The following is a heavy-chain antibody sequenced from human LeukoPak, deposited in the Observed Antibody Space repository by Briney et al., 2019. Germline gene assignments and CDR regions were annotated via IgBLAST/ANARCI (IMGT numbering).Heavy chain of an antibody. J-gene: IGHJ6*03. D-gene: IGHD3-9*01. Sequence: PSETLSLTCTVSGDSISSSNYYWGWLRQPPGTGPEWIGSIYYSGTTYHNPSLKSRVTISVDTSRNQFSLKVSSVTDADTAVYYCARQRRYDYYMYVWGKGTTVTVSS. CDR2: IYYSGTT. CDR3: ARQRRYDYYMYV. CDR1: GDSISSSNYY. V-gene: IGHV4-39*01.